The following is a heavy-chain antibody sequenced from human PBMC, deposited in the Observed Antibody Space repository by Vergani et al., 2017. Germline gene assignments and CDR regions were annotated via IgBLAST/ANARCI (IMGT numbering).Heavy chain of an antibody. CDR2: INIGGRT. V-gene: IGHV3-66*02. J-gene: IGHJ4*02. Sequence: LVESGGGLVQPGGSLRLSCAASSFSVSRHYMTWVRQAPGKGLEWVSTINIGGRTSYADSVKGRFTIFRDIAKNTLYLQVRSLRLEDTGVYHCVRDRGLCAGGRCYTEAWDYWGQGTPVTVSS. D-gene: IGHD2-2*02. CDR3: VRDRGLCAGGRCYTEAWDY. CDR1: SFSVSRHY.